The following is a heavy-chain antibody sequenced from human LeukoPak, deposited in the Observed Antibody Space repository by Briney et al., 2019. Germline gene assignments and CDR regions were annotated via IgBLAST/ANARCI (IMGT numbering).Heavy chain of an antibody. D-gene: IGHD3-3*01. Sequence: SETLSLTCTVSGGSISSGSYYWSWIRQPAGKGLEWIGRIYTSGGTNYNPSLKSRVTISVDTSKNQFSLKLSSVTAADTAVYYCARARSITIFGVVIPPFDYWGQGTLVTVSS. CDR1: GGSISSGSYY. V-gene: IGHV4-61*02. J-gene: IGHJ4*02. CDR2: IYTSGGT. CDR3: ARARSITIFGVVIPPFDY.